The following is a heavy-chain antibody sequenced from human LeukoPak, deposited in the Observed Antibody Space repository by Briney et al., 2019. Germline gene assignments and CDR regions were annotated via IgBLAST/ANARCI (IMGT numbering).Heavy chain of an antibody. CDR1: GFTFSTYA. CDR2: ISYDASNE. V-gene: IGHV3-30-3*01. J-gene: IGHJ4*02. D-gene: IGHD4/OR15-4a*01. Sequence: PGRSLRLSCAASGFTFSTYAMHWVRQPPGKGLKWVAVISYDASNEYYADSVKGRFTISRDNSQNTLYLQMNSLRPEDTAVYYCAREMTMVTEFDYWGQGTLVTVSS. CDR3: AREMTMVTEFDY.